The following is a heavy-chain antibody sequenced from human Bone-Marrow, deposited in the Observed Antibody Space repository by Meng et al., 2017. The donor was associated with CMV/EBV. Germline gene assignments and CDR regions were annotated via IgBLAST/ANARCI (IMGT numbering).Heavy chain of an antibody. Sequence: GGPLRLSCAASGFTFSSYAMHWVRQAPGKGLEWVAVISYDGSNKYYADSVKGRFTISRDNSKNTLYLQMNSLRAEDTAVYYCARGPTYYDFWSGEPIDYWGQGTLVTVSS. CDR3: ARGPTYYDFWSGEPIDY. CDR2: ISYDGSNK. V-gene: IGHV3-30*04. D-gene: IGHD3-3*01. CDR1: GFTFSSYA. J-gene: IGHJ4*02.